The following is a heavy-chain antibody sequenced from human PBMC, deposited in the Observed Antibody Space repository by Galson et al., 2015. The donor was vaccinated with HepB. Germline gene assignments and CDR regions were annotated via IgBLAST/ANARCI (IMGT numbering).Heavy chain of an antibody. CDR3: ARDRMTMVRGVSLYGMDV. Sequence: SLRLSCAASGFTFSSYAMHWVRQAPGKGPEWVAVISYDGSNKYYAESVKGRFISSRDNAKNSLYLQMNSLRAEATALYYCARDRMTMVRGVSLYGMDVWGQGTTVTVSS. D-gene: IGHD3-10*01. J-gene: IGHJ6*02. CDR1: GFTFSSYA. V-gene: IGHV3-30*04. CDR2: ISYDGSNK.